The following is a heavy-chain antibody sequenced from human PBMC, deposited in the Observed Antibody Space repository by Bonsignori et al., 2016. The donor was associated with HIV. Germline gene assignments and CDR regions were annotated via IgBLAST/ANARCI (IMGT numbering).Heavy chain of an antibody. CDR2: INPSGGST. V-gene: IGHV1-46*01. D-gene: IGHD6-13*01. Sequence: WVRQAPGQGLEWMGIINPSGGSTKYAQKFQGRVTMTRDTSTNTVYMELSSLRSEDTAVYHCARGPLSSSWYYFDYWGQGTLVTVSS. J-gene: IGHJ4*02. CDR3: ARGPLSSSWYYFDY.